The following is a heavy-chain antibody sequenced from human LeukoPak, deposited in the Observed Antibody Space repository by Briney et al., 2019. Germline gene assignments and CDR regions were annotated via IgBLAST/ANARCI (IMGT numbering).Heavy chain of an antibody. V-gene: IGHV4-59*08. CDR2: IYYSGST. Sequence: SETLSLTCTVSGGSISSYYWSWIRQPPGKGLEWIGYIYYSGSTNYNPSLKSRVTISVDTSKNQFSLKLSSVTAADTAVYYCARGVDRSSTSCHEDYFDYWGQGTLVTVSS. CDR1: GGSISSYY. D-gene: IGHD2-2*01. CDR3: ARGVDRSSTSCHEDYFDY. J-gene: IGHJ4*02.